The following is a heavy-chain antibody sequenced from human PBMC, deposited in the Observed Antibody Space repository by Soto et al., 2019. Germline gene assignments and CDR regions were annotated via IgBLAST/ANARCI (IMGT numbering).Heavy chain of an antibody. CDR2: ISYAGNVK. J-gene: IGHJ6*02. V-gene: IGHV3-30*18. Sequence: GGSLRLSCAASGFSFSNHGMQWVRQAPGKGLEWVAVISYAGNVKYYTDSVKGRFTISRDNSQSTLFLQMDSLRPEDAAVYYCAKDLKVSGGFHGSLNYYYGMDVWGQGTTVTVSS. CDR1: GFSFSNHG. D-gene: IGHD3-10*01. CDR3: AKDLKVSGGFHGSLNYYYGMDV.